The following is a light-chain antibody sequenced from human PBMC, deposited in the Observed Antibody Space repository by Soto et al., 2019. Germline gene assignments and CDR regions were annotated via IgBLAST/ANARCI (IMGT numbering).Light chain of an antibody. V-gene: IGKV1-5*03. J-gene: IGKJ1*01. CDR1: QSISSW. Sequence: DIQMTQSPSTLSASVGDRVTITCRASQSISSWLAWYQQKPGKVPKLLIYKASSLESGVPSRFSGSGSGTEFTLTISSLQPEDFATYYCQQYNSYSWTFGQGTKVDIK. CDR3: QQYNSYSWT. CDR2: KAS.